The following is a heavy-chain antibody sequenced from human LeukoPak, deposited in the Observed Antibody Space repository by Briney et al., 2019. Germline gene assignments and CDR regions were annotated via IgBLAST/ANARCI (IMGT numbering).Heavy chain of an antibody. Sequence: SETLSLTCGVSGGSISGTNWWSWVRQPPGKGLEWIGSIYYSGSTYYNPSLKSRVTISVDTSKNQFSLKLSSVTAADTAVYYCARHSYSNDWYEYWGQGTLVTVSS. V-gene: IGHV4-39*01. CDR1: GGSISGTNW. CDR2: IYYSGST. CDR3: ARHSYSNDWYEY. D-gene: IGHD6-19*01. J-gene: IGHJ4*02.